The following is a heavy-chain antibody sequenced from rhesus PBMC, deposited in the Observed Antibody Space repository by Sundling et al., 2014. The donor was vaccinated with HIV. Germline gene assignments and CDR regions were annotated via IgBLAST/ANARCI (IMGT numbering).Heavy chain of an antibody. CDR3: TRDGPIWTGYDRNFDY. Sequence: EVHLVESGGGLVQPGGSLRLSCVASGFSFSSYGLSWVRQAPGKGLEWVSSISSASSYIHYADSVKGRFTISRDNAKNSLALQMNSLRAEDTAVYYCTRDGPIWTGYDRNFDYWGQGVLVTVSS. D-gene: IGHD3-3*01. CDR1: GFSFSSYG. J-gene: IGHJ4*01. V-gene: IGHV3-136*01. CDR2: ISSASSYI.